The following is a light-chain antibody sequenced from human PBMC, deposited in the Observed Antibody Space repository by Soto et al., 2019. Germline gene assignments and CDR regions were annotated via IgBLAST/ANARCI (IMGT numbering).Light chain of an antibody. J-gene: IGKJ4*01. CDR1: QSVSSY. Sequence: EIVLTQSPATLSLSPGARATLSCRASQSVSSYLAWYQQKPGQAPRLLIYDASNRATGIPARFSGSGSGTDLTITISSLEPEDCEVYYGQHRSNWPLTFGGGTKVDIK. CDR2: DAS. V-gene: IGKV3-11*01. CDR3: QHRSNWPLT.